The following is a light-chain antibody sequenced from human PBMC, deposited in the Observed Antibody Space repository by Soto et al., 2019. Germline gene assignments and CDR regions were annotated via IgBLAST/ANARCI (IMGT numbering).Light chain of an antibody. CDR2: LGS. CDR3: MQSTHWPWT. V-gene: IGKV2-28*01. J-gene: IGKJ1*01. Sequence: EIVVTHAPLSLAVTPVEPASISCSXSHILLHSNGYNYLDWYLQKPGQSPQLLIYLGSNRASGVPDRFSGSGSGTDFTLKISRVEAEDVGVYYCMQSTHWPWTFGPGTKVDI. CDR1: HILLHSNGYNY.